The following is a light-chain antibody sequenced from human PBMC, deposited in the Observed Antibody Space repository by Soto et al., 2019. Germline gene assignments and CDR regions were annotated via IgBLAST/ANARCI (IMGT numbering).Light chain of an antibody. Sequence: ETVMTQSPATLSVSPGERATLSCRASQSVSSSYLAWYQQKPGQAPRLLIYGASSRATGIPDRFSGSGSGTDFTLTISRLEPEDFAVYYCQQYGSSPTITFGQGTRLEIK. V-gene: IGKV3-20*01. CDR2: GAS. CDR3: QQYGSSPTIT. CDR1: QSVSSSY. J-gene: IGKJ5*01.